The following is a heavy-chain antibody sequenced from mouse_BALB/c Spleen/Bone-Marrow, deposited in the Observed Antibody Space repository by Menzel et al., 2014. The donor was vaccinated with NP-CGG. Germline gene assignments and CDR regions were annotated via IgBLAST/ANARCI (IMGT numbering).Heavy chain of an antibody. CDR1: GYAFSSYW. J-gene: IGHJ1*01. Sequence: VQLQEPGAELVRPGSSVKISCKASGYAFSSYWMNWVKQRPGQGLEWIGQIYPGDGDTNYNGKFKGKATLTADKSSSTAYMQLSSLTSEDSAVYFCARCGYYGYFDVWGAGTTVTVSS. CDR3: ARCGYYGYFDV. V-gene: IGHV1-80*01. CDR2: IYPGDGDT. D-gene: IGHD2-2*01.